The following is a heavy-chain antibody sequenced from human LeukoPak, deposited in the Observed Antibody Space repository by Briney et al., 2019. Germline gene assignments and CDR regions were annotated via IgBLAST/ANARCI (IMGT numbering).Heavy chain of an antibody. J-gene: IGHJ4*02. CDR3: ARDPRGYSYGFDY. V-gene: IGHV3-21*01. Sequence: GGSLRLSCTASGFTFSTYNMNWVRQAPGKGLEWVSSISSSSSYIYYADSVKGRFTISRDNAKNSLYLQMNSLRAEDTAVYYCARDPRGYSYGFDYWGQGTLVTVSS. D-gene: IGHD5-18*01. CDR2: ISSSSSYI. CDR1: GFTFSTYN.